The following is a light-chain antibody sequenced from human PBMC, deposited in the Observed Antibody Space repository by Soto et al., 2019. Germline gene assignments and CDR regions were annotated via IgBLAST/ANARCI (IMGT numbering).Light chain of an antibody. Sequence: QSVLTQPASVSGSPGQSITISCTGASGDFGGFNFVSWYQQHPGKGPQLLIYGVTNRPSGVSNRFSGSKSGNTASLTISGLQADDEAEYYCNSYTNTNTLPVFGTGTKVTVL. CDR3: NSYTNTNTLPV. V-gene: IGLV2-14*01. J-gene: IGLJ1*01. CDR2: GVT. CDR1: SGDFGGFNF.